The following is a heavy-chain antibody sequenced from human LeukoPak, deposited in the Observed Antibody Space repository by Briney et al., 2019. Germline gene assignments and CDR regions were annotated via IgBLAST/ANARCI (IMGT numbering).Heavy chain of an antibody. CDR3: ARDSPQGFDYGMDV. CDR1: GGSISSYY. V-gene: IGHV4-59*01. J-gene: IGHJ6*02. D-gene: IGHD3-16*01. CDR2: IYYSGST. Sequence: RPSETLSLTCTVSGGSISSYYWSWIRQPPGKGLEWIGHIYYSGSTNYNPSLKSRVTISVDTSKNQFSLKLSSVTAADTAVYYCARDSPQGFDYGMDVWGQGTTVTVSS.